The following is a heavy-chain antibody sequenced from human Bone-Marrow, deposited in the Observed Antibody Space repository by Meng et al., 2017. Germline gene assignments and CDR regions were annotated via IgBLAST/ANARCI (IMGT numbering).Heavy chain of an antibody. CDR3: ARRLIAAAGNDY. J-gene: IGHJ4*02. D-gene: IGHD6-13*01. Sequence: QVQLQQLGAGLLKPSETLSLTCAVYGGSFSGYYWSWIRQPPGKGLEWIGEINHSGSTNYNPSLKSRVTISVDTSKNQFSLKLSSVTAADTAVYYCARRLIAAAGNDYWGQGTLVTVSS. V-gene: IGHV4-34*01. CDR1: GGSFSGYY. CDR2: INHSGST.